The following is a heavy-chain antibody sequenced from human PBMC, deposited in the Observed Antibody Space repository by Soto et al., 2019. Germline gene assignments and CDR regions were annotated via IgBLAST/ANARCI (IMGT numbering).Heavy chain of an antibody. CDR1: GFKFSNYW. V-gene: IGHV3-7*05. Sequence: EVQLVESGGGLVQPGGSLRLSCAASGFKFSNYWMTWVRQAPGEGLEWVASIKKVGSEKYYVDSVKGRFTISRDNTKNSLDLQMNSLRAEDTAVYYCARGHYGMAVWGQGTTVTVSS. J-gene: IGHJ6*02. CDR2: IKKVGSEK. CDR3: ARGHYGMAV.